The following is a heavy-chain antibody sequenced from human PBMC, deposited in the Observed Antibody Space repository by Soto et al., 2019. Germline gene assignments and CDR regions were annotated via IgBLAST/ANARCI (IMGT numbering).Heavy chain of an antibody. CDR1: GFTFSSYA. CDR2: ISGSGGST. J-gene: IGHJ4*02. CDR3: AKGGDFWSGYLGLG. Sequence: GGSLRLSCAASGFTFSSYAMSWVRQAPGKGLEWVSAISGSGGSTYYADSVKGRFTISRDNSKNTLYLQMNSLRAEDTAVYYCAKGGDFWSGYLGLGWGQGTLVTVSS. D-gene: IGHD3-3*01. V-gene: IGHV3-23*01.